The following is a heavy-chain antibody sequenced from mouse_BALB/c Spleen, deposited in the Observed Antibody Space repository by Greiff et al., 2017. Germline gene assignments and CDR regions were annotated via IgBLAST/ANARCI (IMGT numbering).Heavy chain of an antibody. CDR2: INPSNGRT. CDR1: GYTFTSYW. V-gene: IGHV1S81*02. Sequence: VQLQQPGAELVKPGASVKLSCKASGYTFTSYWMHWVKQRPGQGLEWIGEINPSNGRTNYNEKFKSKATLTVDKSSSTAYMQLSSLTSEDSAVYYCALITTATNYWGQGTTLTVSS. D-gene: IGHD1-2*01. CDR3: ALITTATNY. J-gene: IGHJ2*01.